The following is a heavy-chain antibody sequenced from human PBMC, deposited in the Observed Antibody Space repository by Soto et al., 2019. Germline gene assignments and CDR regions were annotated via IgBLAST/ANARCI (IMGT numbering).Heavy chain of an antibody. CDR2: IRSKAYGGTT. J-gene: IGHJ6*03. CDR3: TRERYCSSTSCYFYYYYMDV. CDR1: GFTFGDYA. D-gene: IGHD2-2*01. Sequence: AGGSLRLSCTASGFTFGDYAMSWFRQAPGKGLEWVGFIRSKAYGGTTEYAASVKGRFTISRDDSKSIAYLQMNSLKTEDTAVYYCTRERYCSSTSCYFYYYYMDVWGKGTTVTVSS. V-gene: IGHV3-49*03.